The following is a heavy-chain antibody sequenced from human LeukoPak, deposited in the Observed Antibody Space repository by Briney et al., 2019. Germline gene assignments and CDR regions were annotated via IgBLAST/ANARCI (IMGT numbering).Heavy chain of an antibody. J-gene: IGHJ3*02. Sequence: GALVKVSCKASGGTFSSYAISWVRQAPGQGLEWMGGIIPIFGTANYAQKFQGRVTITADKSTSTAYMELSSLRSEDTAVYYCARSRRWLQSPHAFDIWGQGTMVTVSS. V-gene: IGHV1-69*06. CDR1: GGTFSSYA. D-gene: IGHD5-24*01. CDR2: IIPIFGTA. CDR3: ARSRRWLQSPHAFDI.